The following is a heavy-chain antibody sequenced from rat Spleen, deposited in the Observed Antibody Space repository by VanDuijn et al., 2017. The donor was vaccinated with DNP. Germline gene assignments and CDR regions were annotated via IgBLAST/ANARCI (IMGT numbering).Heavy chain of an antibody. D-gene: IGHD1-4*01. CDR2: ISYSGST. V-gene: IGHV3-1*01. CDR3: ARWPGYNPPYAMDA. Sequence: EVQLQESGPGLVRPSQSLSLTCSVTGYSITSNYWGWIRKFPGNKMEWIGHISYSGSTSYNPSLKSRGSITRDTSKNQFFLQVNSVTTEDTATYYCARWPGYNPPYAMDAWGQGTSVTVSS. CDR1: GYSITSNY. J-gene: IGHJ4*01.